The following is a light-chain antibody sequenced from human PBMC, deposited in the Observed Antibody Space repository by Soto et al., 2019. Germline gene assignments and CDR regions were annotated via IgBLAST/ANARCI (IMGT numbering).Light chain of an antibody. Sequence: DIQMTQSPSSLSTSVGDRVTITCRASQAISNYLAWYQQKPGKVPNLLIYGAYKLYSGVPSRFSGSGSGTHFTLTISGLRPEDVATYYCQYSNRAPLTFGGGTKVEI. V-gene: IGKV1-27*01. CDR3: QYSNRAPLT. J-gene: IGKJ4*01. CDR1: QAISNY. CDR2: GAY.